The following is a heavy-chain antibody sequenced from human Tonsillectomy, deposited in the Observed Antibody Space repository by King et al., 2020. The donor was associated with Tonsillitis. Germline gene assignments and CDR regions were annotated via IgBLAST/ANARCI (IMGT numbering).Heavy chain of an antibody. CDR1: GGSVSSGSYY. CDR3: ARSMVRGVIGTYWFDP. J-gene: IGHJ5*02. V-gene: IGHV4-61*01. D-gene: IGHD3-10*01. Sequence: MQLQESGPGLVKPSETLSLTCTVSGGSVSSGSYYWSWIRQPPGKGLEWIGYIYYSGSTNYNPSLKSRVTISVHTSKNQFSLKLSSVTAADTAVYYCARSMVRGVIGTYWFDPWGQGTLVTVSS. CDR2: IYYSGST.